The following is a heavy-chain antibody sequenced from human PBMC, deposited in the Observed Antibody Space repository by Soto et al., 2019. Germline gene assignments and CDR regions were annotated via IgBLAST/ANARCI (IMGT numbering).Heavy chain of an antibody. CDR3: ARTITGYFWAGAY. Sequence: EVQLSESGGGVAQPGGSLRLSCAASGFTFNMYAMSWVRQAPGKGLEGVAGIGGSGANTFYADFVKGRFTISRDNSKNTLYLQMDRLRAEDQAIYYCARTITGYFWAGAYWGQGTLVTVSS. CDR2: IGGSGANT. CDR1: GFTFNMYA. D-gene: IGHD1-1*01. J-gene: IGHJ4*02. V-gene: IGHV3-23*01.